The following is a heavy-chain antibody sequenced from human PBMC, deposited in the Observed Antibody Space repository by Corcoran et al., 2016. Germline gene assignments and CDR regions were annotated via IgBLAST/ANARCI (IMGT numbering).Heavy chain of an antibody. V-gene: IGHV1-2*02. D-gene: IGHD4-17*01. J-gene: IGHJ4*02. Sequence: QVQLVQSGAEVKKPGASVKVSCKASGYSFTGYNMHWVRQAPGQGLEWMGWINPNGGEPNHVQKFQGRVTMTRDTSISTADMELSRLRSDDTAVYYCARYYDYGIYFDYWGQGTLVTVSS. CDR2: INPNGGEP. CDR3: ARYYDYGIYFDY. CDR1: GYSFTGYN.